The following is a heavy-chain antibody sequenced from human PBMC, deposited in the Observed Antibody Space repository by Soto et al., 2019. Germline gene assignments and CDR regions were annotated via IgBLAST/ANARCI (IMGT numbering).Heavy chain of an antibody. J-gene: IGHJ5*02. V-gene: IGHV3-30*04. Sequence: GGSLRLSCVGSGITLSRYAMHWVRQVPGRGLEWVAVISSDGKNKYYIDSVKGRFTVSRDSSNNALYLQLNDLRTEDTAVYYCARAYSSWYWFDPWGQGTLVTVSS. CDR3: ARAYSSWYWFDP. CDR2: ISSDGKNK. CDR1: GITLSRYA. D-gene: IGHD6-13*01.